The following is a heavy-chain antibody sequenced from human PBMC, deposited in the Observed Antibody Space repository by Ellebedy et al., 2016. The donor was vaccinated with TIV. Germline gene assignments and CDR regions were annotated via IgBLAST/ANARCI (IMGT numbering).Heavy chain of an antibody. CDR1: GASINNLW. V-gene: IGHV4-59*11. CDR3: AREGKRGYSFGYLDF. CDR2: IYYNGIT. D-gene: IGHD5-18*01. J-gene: IGHJ4*02. Sequence: MPGGSLRLSCTVSGASINNLWWSWIRQPPGKGLEWVGYIYYNGITNYSPSLRSRVTISLGPSKNQFSLNLKSVTAADTAVYYCAREGKRGYSFGYLDFWGQGILVTVSS.